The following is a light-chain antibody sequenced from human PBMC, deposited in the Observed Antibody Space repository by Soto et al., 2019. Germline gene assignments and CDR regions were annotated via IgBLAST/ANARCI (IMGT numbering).Light chain of an antibody. CDR1: QSLVYTDGSTH. CDR3: MQGTHWPYT. CDR2: KAS. J-gene: IGKJ2*01. V-gene: IGKV2-30*01. Sequence: DVVMTQSPLSLPVTLGQPASISCRSSQSLVYTDGSTHLSWFQQRPGQSPRRLIYKASDRDSGVPDRFRGSGSGTDFTLKISRVEAEDVGIYYCMQGTHWPYTFGQGTKLEIK.